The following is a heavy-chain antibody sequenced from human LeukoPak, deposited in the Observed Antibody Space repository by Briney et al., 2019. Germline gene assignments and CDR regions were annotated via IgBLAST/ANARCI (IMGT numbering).Heavy chain of an antibody. D-gene: IGHD3-22*01. CDR2: IYHSGST. CDR3: ARGLSITMMFDP. Sequence: SETLSLTCTVSGATISPDYWSWLRQPPGKGLEWIGYIYHSGSTSYNPSLKSRVTISVDTSKNQFSLKLSSVTAADTAVYYCARGLSITMMFDPWGQGTLVTVSS. CDR1: GATISPDY. V-gene: IGHV4-59*01. J-gene: IGHJ5*02.